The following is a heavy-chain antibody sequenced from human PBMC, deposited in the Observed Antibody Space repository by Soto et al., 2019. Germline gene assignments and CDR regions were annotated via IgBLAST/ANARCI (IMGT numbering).Heavy chain of an antibody. V-gene: IGHV3-30-3*01. J-gene: IGHJ4*02. CDR1: GFTLSSYA. CDR2: ISYDGSNE. Sequence: GGSLRLSCAASGFTLSSYAMNWVRQAPGKGLEWVALISYDGSNEYYADSVKGRFTISRGNSKNTLFLQMNSLKPEDTAVYYCAGGRGYFDYWGQGTLVTVSS. D-gene: IGHD3-16*01. CDR3: AGGRGYFDY.